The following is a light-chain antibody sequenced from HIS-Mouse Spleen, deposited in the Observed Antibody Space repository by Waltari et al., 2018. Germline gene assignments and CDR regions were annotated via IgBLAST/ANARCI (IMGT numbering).Light chain of an antibody. V-gene: IGLV2-23*01. CDR3: CSYAGSSTYWM. Sequence: QSALTQHASVSGPPGQSITSSCTATSSDDGRYNLVSLYQQHPGKAPKLMIYEGSKRPSGVSNRFSGSKSGNTASLTISGLQAEDEADYYCCSYAGSSTYWMFGGGTKLTVL. J-gene: IGLJ3*02. CDR2: EGS. CDR1: SSDDGRYNL.